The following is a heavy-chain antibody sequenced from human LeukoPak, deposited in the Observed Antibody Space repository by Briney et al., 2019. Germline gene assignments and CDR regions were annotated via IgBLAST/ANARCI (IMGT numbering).Heavy chain of an antibody. D-gene: IGHD3-9*01. J-gene: IGHJ3*02. CDR3: ARLGQTVTGFYSLDI. V-gene: IGHV4-59*12. CDR1: GASISGNC. CDR2: MFHSGST. Sequence: ASETLSLTCSVSGASISGNCWSWIRQPPGKGLEFIGYMFHSGSTNYNPSLKSRVITSLDASKNQFSLKLFSVTAADTAVYYCARLGQTVTGFYSLDIWGQGTMVTVSS.